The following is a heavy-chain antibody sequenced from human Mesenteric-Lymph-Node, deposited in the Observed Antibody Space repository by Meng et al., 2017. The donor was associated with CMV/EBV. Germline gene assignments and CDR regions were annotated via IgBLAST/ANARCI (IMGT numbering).Heavy chain of an antibody. J-gene: IGHJ4*02. Sequence: GESLKISCAASGFTFSSYAMHWVRQAPGKGLEWVAVISYDGSNKYYADSVKGRFTISRDNSKNTLYLQMNSLRAEDTAVYYCARGSSWTYFDYWGQGTLVTVSS. CDR3: ARGSSWTYFDY. CDR2: ISYDGSNK. V-gene: IGHV3-30*04. D-gene: IGHD6-13*01. CDR1: GFTFSSYA.